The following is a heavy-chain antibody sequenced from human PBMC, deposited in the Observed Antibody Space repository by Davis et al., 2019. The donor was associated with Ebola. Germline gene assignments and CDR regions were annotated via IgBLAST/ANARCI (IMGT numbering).Heavy chain of an antibody. CDR2: IRSKANSYAT. CDR3: ICSQQPFDY. D-gene: IGHD3-10*02. Sequence: PGGSLRLFCAASGFTFSGSAMHWVRQASGKGLEWVGRIRSKANSYATAYAASVKGRFTISRDDSKNTAYLQMNSLKTEDTAVYYCICSQQPFDYWGQGTLVTVSS. J-gene: IGHJ4*02. V-gene: IGHV3-73*01. CDR1: GFTFSGSA.